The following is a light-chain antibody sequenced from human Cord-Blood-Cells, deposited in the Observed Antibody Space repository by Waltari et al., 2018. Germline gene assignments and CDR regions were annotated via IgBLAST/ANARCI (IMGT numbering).Light chain of an antibody. CDR1: QSLVYSDGNTY. CDR3: MQGTRWPPT. Sequence: VVMTLSPLTLPVTLGQLPSISFRPRQSLVYSDGNTYLNWFQERPGQSPRLLIYKVSNRDSGVPDRFSGSGSGTDITRKISRVEAEDVGVYYCMQGTRWPPTFGQGTKVEIK. J-gene: IGKJ1*01. V-gene: IGKV2-30*01. CDR2: KVS.